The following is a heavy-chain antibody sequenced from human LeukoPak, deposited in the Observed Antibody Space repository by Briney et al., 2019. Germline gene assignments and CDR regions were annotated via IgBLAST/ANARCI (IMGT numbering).Heavy chain of an antibody. V-gene: IGHV3-23*01. CDR2: IGGNGLKT. D-gene: IGHD2-2*01. J-gene: IGHJ4*02. CDR1: GFIFNNYA. CDR3: AKSRPYCSSTSCYGGDDY. Sequence: PGGSLTLSCAASGFIFNNYAMSWVRQAPGRGLEWVSIIGGNGLKTYYADSVKGRFTISRDNSKNTLFLQMNSLRVEDTAVYYCAKSRPYCSSTSCYGGDDYWGQGTLVTVSS.